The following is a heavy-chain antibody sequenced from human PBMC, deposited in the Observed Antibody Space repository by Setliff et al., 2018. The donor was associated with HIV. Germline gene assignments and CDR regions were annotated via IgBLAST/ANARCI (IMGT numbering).Heavy chain of an antibody. V-gene: IGHV4-39*07. CDR2: IYDTGDT. CDR3: ARDVGSSAWPFDH. Sequence: KTSETLSLTCTVTDDSLSRSDFYWAWIRQPPEKGLEWVASIYDTGDTHYNPSLKSRVSVSIGPSKNQFSLNLSSVTAADTAVYYCARDVGSSAWPFDHWGQGTLVTVSS. D-gene: IGHD6-25*01. J-gene: IGHJ4*02. CDR1: DDSLSRSDFY.